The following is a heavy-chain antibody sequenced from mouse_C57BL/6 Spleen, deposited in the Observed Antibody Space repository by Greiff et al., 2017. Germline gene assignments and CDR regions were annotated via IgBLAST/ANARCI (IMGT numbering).Heavy chain of an antibody. V-gene: IGHV1-62-2*01. CDR1: GYTFTEYT. J-gene: IGHJ2*01. CDR2: FYPGSGSI. CDR3: ARREAGLQNYFDY. Sequence: VQLQQSGAELVQPGASVKLSCKASGYTFTEYTIHWVKQRSGQGLEWIGWFYPGSGSIKYNEKFKDKATLTEDKSSSTAYMELSRLASEDSAVYFWARREAGLQNYFDYWGQGTTLTVSS. D-gene: IGHD3-1*01.